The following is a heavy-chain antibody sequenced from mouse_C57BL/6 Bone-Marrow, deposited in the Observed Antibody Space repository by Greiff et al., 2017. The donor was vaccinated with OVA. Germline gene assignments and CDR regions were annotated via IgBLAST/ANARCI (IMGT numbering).Heavy chain of an antibody. CDR1: GYSITSGYY. J-gene: IGHJ4*01. V-gene: IGHV3-6*01. Sequence: EVKLVESGPGLVKPSQSLSLTCSVTGYSITSGYYWNWIRQFPGNKLEWMGYISYDGSNNYNPSLKNRISITRDTSKNQFFLKLNSVTTEDTATYYCARERVYYGSSYGYAMDYWGQGTSVTVSS. D-gene: IGHD1-1*01. CDR2: ISYDGSN. CDR3: ARERVYYGSSYGYAMDY.